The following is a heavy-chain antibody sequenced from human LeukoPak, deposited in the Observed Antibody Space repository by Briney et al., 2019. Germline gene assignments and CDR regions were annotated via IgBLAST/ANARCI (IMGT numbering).Heavy chain of an antibody. D-gene: IGHD6-19*01. Sequence: GGSLRLSCAASGFTFSSYSMNWVRQAPGRGLEWVSSISSSSSYIYYADSVKGRFTISRDNAKNSLYLQMNSLRAEDTAVYYCARIRGMYSSGWYYFDYWGQGTLVTVSS. CDR3: ARIRGMYSSGWYYFDY. J-gene: IGHJ4*02. CDR1: GFTFSSYS. CDR2: ISSSSSYI. V-gene: IGHV3-21*01.